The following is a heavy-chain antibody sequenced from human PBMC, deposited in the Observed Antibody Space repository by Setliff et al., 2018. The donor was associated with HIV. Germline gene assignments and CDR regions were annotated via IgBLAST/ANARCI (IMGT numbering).Heavy chain of an antibody. CDR3: ARAPLTYRSSWYGNGNLDY. D-gene: IGHD6-13*01. CDR1: GYTFTGYY. Sequence: GASVKVSCKASGYTFTGYYMHWVRQAPGQGLEWMGWINPNRGGTNYAQKFQGRVTMTRDTSISTAYMELGRLRSDDTAVYYCARAPLTYRSSWYGNGNLDYWGQGTLVTVSS. V-gene: IGHV1-2*02. J-gene: IGHJ4*02. CDR2: INPNRGGT.